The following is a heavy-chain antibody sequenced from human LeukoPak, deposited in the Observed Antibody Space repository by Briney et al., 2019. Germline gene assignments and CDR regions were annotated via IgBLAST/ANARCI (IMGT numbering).Heavy chain of an antibody. D-gene: IGHD3-10*01. CDR3: ARNYGSGTLWGMDV. V-gene: IGHV1-24*01. CDR2: FDPEDGET. Sequence: ASVTVSCTVSGYTLTELSMHWVRQAPGKGLEWMGGFDPEDGETIYAQKFQGRVTMTEDTSTDTAYMELSSLRSEDTAVYYCARNYGSGTLWGMDVWGQGTTVTVSS. CDR1: GYTLTELS. J-gene: IGHJ6*02.